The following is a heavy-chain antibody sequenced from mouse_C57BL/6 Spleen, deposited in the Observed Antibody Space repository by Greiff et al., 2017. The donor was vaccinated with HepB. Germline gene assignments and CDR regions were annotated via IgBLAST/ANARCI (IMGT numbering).Heavy chain of an antibody. CDR3: ARQGYSNYVAWFAY. J-gene: IGHJ3*01. CDR2: ISNGGGST. CDR1: GFTFSDYY. D-gene: IGHD2-5*01. Sequence: EVKLVESGGGLVQPGGSLKLSCAASGFTFSDYYMYWVRQTPEKRLEWVAYISNGGGSTYYPDTVKGRFTISRDNAKNTLYLQMSRLKSEDTAMYYFARQGYSNYVAWFAYWGQGTLVTVSA. V-gene: IGHV5-12*01.